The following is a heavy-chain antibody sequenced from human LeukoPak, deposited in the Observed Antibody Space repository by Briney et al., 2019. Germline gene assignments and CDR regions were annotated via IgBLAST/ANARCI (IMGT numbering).Heavy chain of an antibody. V-gene: IGHV3-21*01. J-gene: IGHJ3*02. CDR3: ARSLKVSAALDVFDI. Sequence: GGSLRLSCAASEFTFSSHSMNWVRQAPGKGLEWVSSISRSGGSIYYADSLKGRFTISRDNPKNSLYLQMNSLRPEHTAVYFCARSLKVSAALDVFDIWGQGTMVTVSS. CDR2: ISRSGGSI. CDR1: EFTFSSHS. D-gene: IGHD2-2*01.